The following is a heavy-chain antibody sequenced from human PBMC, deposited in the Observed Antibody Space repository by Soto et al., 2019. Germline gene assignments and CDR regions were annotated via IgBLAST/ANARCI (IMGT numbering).Heavy chain of an antibody. Sequence: QVQLQQWGAGLLKPSETLSLTCAVYGGSFSGYYWSWIRQPPGKGLEWIGEINHSGSTNYNPSLKSRVTISVDTSKNQFSLKLSSVTAADTAVYYCARAYSYGRPNGQRFDYWGQGTLVTVSS. D-gene: IGHD5-18*01. V-gene: IGHV4-34*01. CDR3: ARAYSYGRPNGQRFDY. J-gene: IGHJ4*02. CDR2: INHSGST. CDR1: GGSFSGYY.